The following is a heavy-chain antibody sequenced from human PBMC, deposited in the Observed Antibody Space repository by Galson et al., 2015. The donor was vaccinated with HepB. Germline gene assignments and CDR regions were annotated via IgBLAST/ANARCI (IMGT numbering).Heavy chain of an antibody. CDR2: ISYDGSNK. J-gene: IGHJ4*02. CDR3: AKPKWAYCGGDCLPDY. CDR1: GFAFSSYG. Sequence: SLRLSCAASGFAFSSYGMHWVRQAPGKGLEWVAVISYDGSNKYYADSVKGRFTISRDNSKNTLYLQMNSLRAEDTAVYYCAKPKWAYCGGDCLPDYWGQGTLVTVSS. V-gene: IGHV3-30*18. D-gene: IGHD2-21*01.